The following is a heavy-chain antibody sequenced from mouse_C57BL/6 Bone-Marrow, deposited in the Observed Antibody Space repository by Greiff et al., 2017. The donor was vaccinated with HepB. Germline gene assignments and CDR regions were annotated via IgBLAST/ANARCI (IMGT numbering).Heavy chain of an antibody. J-gene: IGHJ4*01. CDR1: GYTFTTYP. V-gene: IGHV1-47*01. Sequence: QVHVKQSGAELVKPRASVKMSCKASGYTFTTYPIEWMKQNHGKSLEWIGNFHPYNDDTKYNEKFKGKATLTVEKSSSTVYLELSRLTSDDSAVYYCARSYYGSSYDYAMDYWGQGTSVTVSS. CDR3: ARSYYGSSYDYAMDY. CDR2: FHPYNDDT. D-gene: IGHD1-1*01.